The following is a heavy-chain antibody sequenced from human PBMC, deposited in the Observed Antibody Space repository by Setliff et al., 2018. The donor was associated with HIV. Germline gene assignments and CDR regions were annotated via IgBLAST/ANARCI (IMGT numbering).Heavy chain of an antibody. D-gene: IGHD5-12*01. Sequence: PSETLSLTCSVPGGSISTYYWTWIRQPAGKGLEWIGRIFTSGHTNYNPSLKSRVTMSVDTSKDQFSLKLTSVTAADTAVYYCARGPGRATMEAFGFWGQGTLVTVSS. J-gene: IGHJ4*02. CDR2: IFTSGHT. CDR3: ARGPGRATMEAFGF. CDR1: GGSISTYY. V-gene: IGHV4-4*07.